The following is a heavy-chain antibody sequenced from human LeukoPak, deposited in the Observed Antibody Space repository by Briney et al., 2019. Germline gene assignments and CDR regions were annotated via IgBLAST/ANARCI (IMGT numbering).Heavy chain of an antibody. CDR1: GYSFTSYW. D-gene: IGHD3-22*01. CDR3: ARHTTYYYDSSGSPRGVFDI. J-gene: IGHJ3*02. V-gene: IGHV5-51*01. CDR2: IYPGDSDT. Sequence: GESLKISCKGSGYSFTSYWIGWVRQMPGKGLEWMGIIYPGDSDTRYSPSFQGQVTISADKSISTAYLQWSSLKASDTAMYYCARHTTYYYDSSGSPRGVFDIWGQGTMVTVAS.